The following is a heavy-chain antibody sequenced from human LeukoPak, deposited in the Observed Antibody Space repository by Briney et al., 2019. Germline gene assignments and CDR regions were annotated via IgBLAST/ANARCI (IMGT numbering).Heavy chain of an antibody. CDR2: IYHSGST. CDR1: GGSFSGYY. CDR3: ASMGYCSSTSCPARGGYYYYMDV. D-gene: IGHD2-2*01. V-gene: IGHV4-34*01. Sequence: SETLSLTCAVYGGSFSGYYWSWIRQPPGKGLEWIGSIYHSGSTYYNPSLKSRVTISVDTSKNQFSLKLSSVTAADTAVYYCASMGYCSSTSCPARGGYYYYMDVWGKGTTVTVSS. J-gene: IGHJ6*03.